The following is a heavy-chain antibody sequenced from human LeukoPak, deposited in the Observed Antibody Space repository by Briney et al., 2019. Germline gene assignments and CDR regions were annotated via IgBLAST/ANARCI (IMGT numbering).Heavy chain of an antibody. D-gene: IGHD4-17*01. Sequence: GGSLRLSCAASGFTFSNYAMSWVRQAPGKGLEWVSGISGSGGSTYYADSVKGRFTISRDNSKNTLYLQMNSLRAEDTAVYYCAKQEVTTTDNWLDPWGQGTLVTVSS. CDR1: GFTFSNYA. V-gene: IGHV3-23*01. CDR2: ISGSGGST. J-gene: IGHJ5*02. CDR3: AKQEVTTTDNWLDP.